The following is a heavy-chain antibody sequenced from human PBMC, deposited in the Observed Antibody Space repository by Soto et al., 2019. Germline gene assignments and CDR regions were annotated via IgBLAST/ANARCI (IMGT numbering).Heavy chain of an antibody. Sequence: ASVKVSCKASGYTFTSYGISWVRQAPGQGLEWMGWISAYNGNTNYAQKLQGRVTMTTDTSTSTAYMELRSLRSDDTAVYYCARVYYYGSGNLNPFDYWGQGPLVTVSS. V-gene: IGHV1-18*04. CDR3: ARVYYYGSGNLNPFDY. CDR2: ISAYNGNT. J-gene: IGHJ4*02. D-gene: IGHD3-10*01. CDR1: GYTFTSYG.